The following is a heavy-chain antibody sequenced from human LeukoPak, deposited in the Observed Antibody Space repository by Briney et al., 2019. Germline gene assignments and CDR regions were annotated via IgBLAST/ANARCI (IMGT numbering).Heavy chain of an antibody. J-gene: IGHJ4*02. Sequence: PGGFLRLSRAASGFTFSSYAMSWVRQAPGKGLEWVSGISGSGDNTYYADSVKGRFTISRDNSKNTLYVQVNSLGTEDTAAYYCAKGSYYDSSGSFYFDYWGQGTLVTVSS. CDR2: ISGSGDNT. CDR1: GFTFSSYA. D-gene: IGHD3-22*01. CDR3: AKGSYYDSSGSFYFDY. V-gene: IGHV3-23*01.